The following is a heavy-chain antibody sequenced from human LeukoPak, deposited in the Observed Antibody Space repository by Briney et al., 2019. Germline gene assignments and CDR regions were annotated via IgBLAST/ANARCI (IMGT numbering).Heavy chain of an antibody. J-gene: IGHJ4*02. CDR3: ARLSGTFGTSSRILEY. D-gene: IGHD1-1*01. V-gene: IGHV3-23*01. Sequence: GGSLRLSCAASGFTFITYAMAWVRQVPGKGLEWVSSISGSADNTYYADSVKGRLTISRDNSKNTLFLQMNGLRADDTAVYFCARLSGTFGTSSRILEYWGQGALVTVSS. CDR1: GFTFITYA. CDR2: ISGSADNT.